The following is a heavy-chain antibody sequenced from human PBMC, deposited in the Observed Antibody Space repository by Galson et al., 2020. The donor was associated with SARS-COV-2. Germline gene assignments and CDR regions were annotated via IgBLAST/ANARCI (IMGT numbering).Heavy chain of an antibody. CDR3: VRDPYGGTGAFDF. J-gene: IGHJ4*02. CDR2: IHTSGSI. Sequence: SETLSLTCTVSGDSISNYYWGWIRQPAEQGPEWIGFIHTSGSINYNPSLTSRVTMSIDTSRSQFSLKVASATAADTAVYYCVRDPYGGTGAFDFWGQGIQVTVDS. D-gene: IGHD4-17*01. CDR1: GDSISNYY. V-gene: IGHV4-4*07.